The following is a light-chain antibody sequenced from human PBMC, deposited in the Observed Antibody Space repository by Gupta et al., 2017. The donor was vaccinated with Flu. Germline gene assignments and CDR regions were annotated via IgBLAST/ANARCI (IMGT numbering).Light chain of an antibody. V-gene: IGKV2-28*01. CDR3: IHNLLTHT. CDR2: LGS. CDR1: QSLLHSNGHNY. Sequence: PVTPGEPASISCRSSQSLLHSNGHNYLDWYLQKPGQSPQLLIYLGSKRAYGVPDRFSGSGSGTDFTLKSRRGEAEDVGVYYCIHNLLTHTFGGGTRVEIK. J-gene: IGKJ4*01.